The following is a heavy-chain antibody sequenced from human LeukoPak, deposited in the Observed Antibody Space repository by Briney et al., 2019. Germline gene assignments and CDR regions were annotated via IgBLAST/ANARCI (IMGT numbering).Heavy chain of an antibody. CDR2: INLNSGGT. J-gene: IGHJ3*02. CDR1: GYTFTGYY. V-gene: IGHV1-2*02. CDR3: AGAPYYYDSSGYYPGAFDI. Sequence: ASVKVSCKASGYTFTGYYMHWVRQAPGQGLEWMGWINLNSGGTNYAQKFQGRVTMTRATSTSTAYMELSRLRSDDTAVYYCAGAPYYYDSSGYYPGAFDIWGQGTMVTVSS. D-gene: IGHD3-22*01.